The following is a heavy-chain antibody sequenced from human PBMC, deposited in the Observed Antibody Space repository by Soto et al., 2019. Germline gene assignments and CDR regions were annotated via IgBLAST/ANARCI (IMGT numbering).Heavy chain of an antibody. D-gene: IGHD3-10*01. CDR3: AVTTLSMVRGVSYYYYGMDV. CDR2: IIPIFGTA. J-gene: IGHJ6*02. V-gene: IGHV1-69*13. Sequence: ASVKVSCKASGGTFSSYAISWVRQAPGQGLEWMGGIIPIFGTANYAQKFQGRVTITADESTSTAYMELSSLRSEDTAVYYCAVTTLSMVRGVSYYYYGMDVWGQGTTVTVSS. CDR1: GGTFSSYA.